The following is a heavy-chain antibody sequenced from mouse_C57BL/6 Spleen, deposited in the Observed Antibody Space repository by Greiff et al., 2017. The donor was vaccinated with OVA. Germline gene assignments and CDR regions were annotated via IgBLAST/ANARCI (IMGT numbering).Heavy chain of an antibody. V-gene: IGHV1-22*01. CDR2: INPNNGGT. CDR3: ATFYYDYDENAY. D-gene: IGHD2-4*01. Sequence: EVQLQQSGPELVKPGASVKMSCKASGYTFTDYNMHWVKQSHGKSLEWIGYINPNNGGTSYNQKFKGKATLTVNKSSSTAYMELRSLTSEDSAVYYCATFYYDYDENAYWGQGTLVTVSA. J-gene: IGHJ3*01. CDR1: GYTFTDYN.